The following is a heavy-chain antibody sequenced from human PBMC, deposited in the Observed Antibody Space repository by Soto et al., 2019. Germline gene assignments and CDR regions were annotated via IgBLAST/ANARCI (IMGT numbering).Heavy chain of an antibody. CDR2: IVPLHNTS. CDR1: GGAFTNYS. D-gene: IGHD1-1*01. CDR3: ARWSHWKPLSYHGMDA. J-gene: IGHJ6*04. Sequence: AVKVSCKFSGGAFTNYSLNWVRHAPGQGLEWLGGIVPLHNTSNYSLKFLGRVSVTADISSETVYMHLSGLTSDDTATYYCARWSHWKPLSYHGMDAWGKGTKITVSS. V-gene: IGHV1-69*08.